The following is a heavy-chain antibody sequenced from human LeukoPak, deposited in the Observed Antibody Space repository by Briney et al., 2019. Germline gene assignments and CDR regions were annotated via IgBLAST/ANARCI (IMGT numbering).Heavy chain of an antibody. Sequence: GSLILSCAASGFTFSSYWMSWVRQAPGKGLEWVANIKQDGSEKYYVDSVKGRFTISRDNAKNSLYLQMNSLRAEDTAVYYCARDCSSTSCYGLDFEGYYYGMDVWGQGTTVTVSS. CDR2: IKQDGSEK. CDR3: ARDCSSTSCYGLDFEGYYYGMDV. CDR1: GFTFSSYW. J-gene: IGHJ6*02. D-gene: IGHD2-2*01. V-gene: IGHV3-7*03.